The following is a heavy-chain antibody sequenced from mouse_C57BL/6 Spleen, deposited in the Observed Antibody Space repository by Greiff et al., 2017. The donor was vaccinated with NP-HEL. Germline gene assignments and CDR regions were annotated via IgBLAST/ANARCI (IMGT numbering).Heavy chain of an antibody. Sequence: ESGPGLVKPSQSLSLTCSVTGYSITSGYYWNWIRQFPGNKLEWMGYISYDGSNNYNPSLKNRISITRDTSKNQFFLKLNSVTTEDTATYYCARGEIYDGYYNFAYWGQGTLVTVSA. CDR3: ARGEIYDGYYNFAY. V-gene: IGHV3-6*01. CDR1: GYSITSGYY. J-gene: IGHJ3*01. D-gene: IGHD2-3*01. CDR2: ISYDGSN.